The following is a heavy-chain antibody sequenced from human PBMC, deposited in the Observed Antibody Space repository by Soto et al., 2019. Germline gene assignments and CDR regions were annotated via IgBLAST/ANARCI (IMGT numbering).Heavy chain of an antibody. V-gene: IGHV3-23*01. D-gene: IGHD2-15*01. CDR3: AKLGFSIGGTSYRPRHY. Sequence: PGGSLRLSCAASGVTLSSYDMSWVRQAPGKGLEWVSSIKSSSDSTYYADSVKGRFTISRDNSKNTLYLQMNSLRAEDTAVYSCAKLGFSIGGTSYRPRHYWGQGTLVTVSS. CDR1: GVTLSSYD. CDR2: IKSSSDST. J-gene: IGHJ4*02.